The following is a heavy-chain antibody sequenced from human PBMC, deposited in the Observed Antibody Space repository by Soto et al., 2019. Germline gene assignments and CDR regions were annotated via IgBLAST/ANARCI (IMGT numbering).Heavy chain of an antibody. J-gene: IGHJ4*02. CDR2: VSGGGGSS. CDR3: VRGLLAFFDF. CDR1: GFTFSNRA. D-gene: IGHD3-3*02. V-gene: IGHV3-23*01. Sequence: GGSLRLSCAASGFTFSNRAMSWVRQAPGKGLEWVSAVSGGGGSSFYADSVKGRFTISRDNSKNTVSLQMSGLRVEDTALYYCVRGLLAFFDFWGQGTPVTAPQ.